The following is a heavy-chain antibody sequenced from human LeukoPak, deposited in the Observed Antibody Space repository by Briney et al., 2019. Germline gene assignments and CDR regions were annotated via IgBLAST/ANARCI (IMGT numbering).Heavy chain of an antibody. CDR1: GYSISSGYY. Sequence: PSETLSLTCAVSGYSISSGYYWGWIRQPPGKGLEWIGSIYHSGSTYYNPSLKSRVTISVDTSKNQFSLKLSSVTAADTAVYYCARVGDFWSGYYTAFDYWGQGTLVTVSS. J-gene: IGHJ4*02. CDR2: IYHSGST. D-gene: IGHD3-3*01. CDR3: ARVGDFWSGYYTAFDY. V-gene: IGHV4-38-2*01.